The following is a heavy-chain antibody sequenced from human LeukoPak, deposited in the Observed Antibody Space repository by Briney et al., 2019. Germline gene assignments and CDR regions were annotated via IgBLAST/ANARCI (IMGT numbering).Heavy chain of an antibody. J-gene: IGHJ4*02. V-gene: IGHV4-59*01. CDR3: ARYKAAAGKSIDY. D-gene: IGHD6-13*01. CDR2: IYYSGST. CDR1: GGSISSYY. Sequence: PSETLSLTCTVYGGSISSYYWSWIRQPPGKGLEWIGYIYYSGSTNYNPSLKSRVTISVDTSKNQFSLKLSSVTAADTAVYYCARYKAAAGKSIDYRGQGTLVTVAS.